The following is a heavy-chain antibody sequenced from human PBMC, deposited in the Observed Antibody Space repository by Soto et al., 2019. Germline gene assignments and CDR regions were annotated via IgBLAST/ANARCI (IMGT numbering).Heavy chain of an antibody. CDR1: GFTVSSYA. D-gene: IGHD3-3*01. CDR3: SQVWGGSGLEDYFDY. Sequence: PGGSLRLSCAASGFTVSSYAMSWVRQAPGKGLEWGSAISGSGGSTYDADSVKGRFTISRDNSKNTLYLQMNSPRAEDAATYYCSQVWGGSGLEDYFDYWGQGTLVHVSS. CDR2: ISGSGGST. V-gene: IGHV3-23*01. J-gene: IGHJ4*02.